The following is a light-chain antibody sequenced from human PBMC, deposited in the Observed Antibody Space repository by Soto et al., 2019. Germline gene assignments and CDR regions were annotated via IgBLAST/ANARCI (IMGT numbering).Light chain of an antibody. CDR2: AAS. CDR3: QQSYSTPYT. CDR1: QSISSY. J-gene: IGKJ2*01. Sequence: DIQMTPSPSSLSASVGDRVTITCRASQSISSYVNWYQQKPGKAPKLLIYAASSLQSGVPSRFSGSGYGTDFTLTISSLQPEEFATYYCQQSYSTPYTLGQGTKLELK. V-gene: IGKV1-39*01.